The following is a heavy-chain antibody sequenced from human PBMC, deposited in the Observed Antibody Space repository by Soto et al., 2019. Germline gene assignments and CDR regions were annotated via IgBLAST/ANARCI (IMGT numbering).Heavy chain of an antibody. CDR2: IYYSGST. CDR1: GGSISSYY. D-gene: IGHD3-16*01. CDR3: ARRVWYYYGMDV. Sequence: SETLSLTGTVSGGSISSYYWMCIRQPPGKGLECIGYIYYSGSTSYNPSLKIRVTISVDTSKNQFSLKMSSVTAADTAVYYCARRVWYYYGMDVWGKGATVTVSS. V-gene: IGHV4-59*01. J-gene: IGHJ6*04.